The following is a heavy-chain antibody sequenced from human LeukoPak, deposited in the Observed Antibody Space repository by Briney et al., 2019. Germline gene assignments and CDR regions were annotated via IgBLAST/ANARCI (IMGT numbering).Heavy chain of an antibody. V-gene: IGHV4-61*02. Sequence: SETLSLTCIVSGASISSGNYYWTWIRQPAGKGLEWIGRLHTTGGTNYDPSFKSRLSISGDTSKNQFSLQLSSVTAADTAVYYCARYRYSGYDDAFDVWGQGTMVTVSS. J-gene: IGHJ3*01. CDR2: LHTTGGT. CDR1: GASISSGNYY. CDR3: ARYRYSGYDDAFDV. D-gene: IGHD5-12*01.